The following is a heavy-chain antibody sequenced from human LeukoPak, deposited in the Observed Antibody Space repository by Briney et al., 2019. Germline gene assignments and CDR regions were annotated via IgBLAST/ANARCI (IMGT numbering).Heavy chain of an antibody. CDR1: GYTFTSYY. CDR2: INPSGGST. V-gene: IGHV1-46*01. Sequence: GASVKVSCKASGYTFTSYYMHWVRQAPEQGLEWMGIINPSGGSTSYAQKFQGRVTMTRDTSTSTVYMELSSLRSEDTAVYYCARVYRDTARFDYWGQGTLVTVSS. D-gene: IGHD5-18*01. CDR3: ARVYRDTARFDY. J-gene: IGHJ4*02.